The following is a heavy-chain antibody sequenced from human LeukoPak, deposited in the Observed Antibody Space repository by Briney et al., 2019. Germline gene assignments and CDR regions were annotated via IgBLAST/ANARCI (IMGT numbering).Heavy chain of an antibody. J-gene: IGHJ3*02. Sequence: ASVKVSCKASGYTFTSYGISWVRQAPGQGLEWMGWISAYNGNTNYAQKLQGRVTMTTDTSTSTAYMELRSLRSDDTAVYYCARDSQNAYSLGYYAFDIWGQGTMVTVSS. CDR1: GYTFTSYG. CDR3: ARDSQNAYSLGYYAFDI. V-gene: IGHV1-18*01. CDR2: ISAYNGNT. D-gene: IGHD3-22*01.